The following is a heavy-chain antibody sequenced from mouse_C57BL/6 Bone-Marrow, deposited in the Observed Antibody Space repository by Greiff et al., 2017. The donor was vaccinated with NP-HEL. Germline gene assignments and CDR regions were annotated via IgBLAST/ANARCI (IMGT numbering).Heavy chain of an antibody. D-gene: IGHD2-3*01. CDR3: ARSRDGYYLAWFAY. V-gene: IGHV1-81*01. CDR2: IYPRSGNT. Sequence: VQLQQSGAELARPGASVKLSCKASGYTFTSYGISWVKQRTGQGLEWIGEIYPRSGNTYYNEKFKGKATLTADKSSSTAYMELRSLTAEDSAVYVCARSRDGYYLAWFAYWGQGTLVTVSA. CDR1: GYTFTSYG. J-gene: IGHJ3*01.